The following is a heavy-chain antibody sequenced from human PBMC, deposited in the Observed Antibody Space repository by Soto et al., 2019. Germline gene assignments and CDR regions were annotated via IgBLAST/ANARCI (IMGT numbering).Heavy chain of an antibody. J-gene: IGHJ3*02. CDR2: ISYDGSNK. Sequence: QVQLVESGGGVVQPGRSLRLSCAASGFTFSSYGMHWVRQAPGKGLEWLAVISYDGSNKYYADCVKGRFTISRDNSKNEVYRQMNSLRAEDTAVYYCAKGVDIVVVVAALSIDIWGQGTMVTVSS. D-gene: IGHD2-15*01. CDR3: AKGVDIVVVVAALSIDI. V-gene: IGHV3-30*18. CDR1: GFTFSSYG.